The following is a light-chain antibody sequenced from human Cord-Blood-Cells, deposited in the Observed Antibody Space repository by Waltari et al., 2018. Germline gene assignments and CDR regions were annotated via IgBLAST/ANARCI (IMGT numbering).Light chain of an antibody. Sequence: QSALTQPASVSGSPGQSLTISCTGTSRDVGSYNLVSWYQQHPGKAPKLMIYEGSKRPSGVSNRFSGSKSGNTASLTISGLQAEDEADYYCYSYAGSWVFGGGTKLTVL. J-gene: IGLJ3*02. CDR2: EGS. CDR1: SRDVGSYNL. V-gene: IGLV2-23*01. CDR3: YSYAGSWV.